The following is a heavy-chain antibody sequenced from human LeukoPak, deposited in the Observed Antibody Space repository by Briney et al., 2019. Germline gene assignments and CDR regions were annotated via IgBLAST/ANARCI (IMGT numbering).Heavy chain of an antibody. V-gene: IGHV1-18*01. Sequence: ASVKVSCKASGYTFTSYGISWVRQAPGQGLEWMGWISAYNGNTNYAQKLQGRVTMTTDTSTSTAYMELRSLRSDDTAVYYCARVSHSLYFYYYYYMDVWGKGTTVTVSS. D-gene: IGHD3-16*01. J-gene: IGHJ6*03. CDR2: ISAYNGNT. CDR1: GYTFTSYG. CDR3: ARVSHSLYFYYYYYMDV.